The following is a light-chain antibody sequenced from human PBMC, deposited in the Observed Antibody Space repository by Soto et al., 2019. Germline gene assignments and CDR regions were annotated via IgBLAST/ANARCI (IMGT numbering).Light chain of an antibody. CDR1: TSDVGAYNY. CDR3: SSYTGINTAM. J-gene: IGLJ3*02. CDR2: EVD. V-gene: IGLV2-14*01. Sequence: QSALTQPASVSGSPGQSVSISCTGSTSDVGAYNYVAWYQHKPGKAPRLLIYEVDHRPSGISPRFSGSKSGNTASLTISGLQTDDEADYYCSSYTGINTAMFGGGTKLTVL.